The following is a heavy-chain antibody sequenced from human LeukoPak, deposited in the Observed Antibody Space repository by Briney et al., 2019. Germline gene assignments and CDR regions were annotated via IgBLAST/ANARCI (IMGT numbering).Heavy chain of an antibody. J-gene: IGHJ5*02. Sequence: GGSLRLSCAASGFISRNVWMSWVRQAPGKGLEWVANIKQDGSQSYYVDSVEGRFTISRDTARDSLHLQINSLRAEDTAMYYCALEGSGRSLDPWGQGTLVTVSS. D-gene: IGHD3-3*01. CDR3: ALEGSGRSLDP. V-gene: IGHV3-7*01. CDR1: GFISRNVW. CDR2: IKQDGSQS.